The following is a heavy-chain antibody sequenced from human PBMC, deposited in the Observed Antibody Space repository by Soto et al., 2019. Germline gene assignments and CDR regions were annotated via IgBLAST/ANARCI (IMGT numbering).Heavy chain of an antibody. D-gene: IGHD6-6*01. V-gene: IGHV1-69*01. Sequence: QVQLVQSGAEVKKPGSSVKVSCKASGGTFSSYAISWVRQAPGQGLEWMGGIIPIFGTANYAQKFQGRVTITSDESTSTAYMELSSLRSEDTAVYYCSTLAARRDFDYWGQGTLVTVSS. CDR3: STLAARRDFDY. CDR1: GGTFSSYA. CDR2: IIPIFGTA. J-gene: IGHJ4*02.